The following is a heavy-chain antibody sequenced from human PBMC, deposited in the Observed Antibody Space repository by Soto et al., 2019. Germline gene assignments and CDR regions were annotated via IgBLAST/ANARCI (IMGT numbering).Heavy chain of an antibody. V-gene: IGHV3-66*01. CDR2: IYSGGTT. CDR3: ARGRSASSDFDY. Sequence: EVQLVEPGGGLVQPGGSLRLSCAASGFSVSTNYMNWVRQAPGKGLEWVSVIYSGGTTYYADSVKGRFTISRDNSRNTLYLQMNSLRAEDTAVYYCARGRSASSDFDYWGQGTLVTVSS. CDR1: GFSVSTNY. D-gene: IGHD3-10*01. J-gene: IGHJ4*02.